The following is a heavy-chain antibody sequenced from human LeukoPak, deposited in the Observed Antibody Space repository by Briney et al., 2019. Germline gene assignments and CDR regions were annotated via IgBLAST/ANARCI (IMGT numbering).Heavy chain of an antibody. D-gene: IGHD6-13*01. CDR2: INHSGST. CDR1: GGSFSGYY. Sequence: SETLSLTCAVYGGSFSGYYWSWIRQPPRKGLEWIGEINHSGSTNYNPSLKSRVTIAVDTSNNQFSLTVSSVTAADPAVYRCARGPRRPAAAPEYWGQGTLVTVSS. CDR3: ARGPRRPAAAPEY. J-gene: IGHJ4*02. V-gene: IGHV4-34*01.